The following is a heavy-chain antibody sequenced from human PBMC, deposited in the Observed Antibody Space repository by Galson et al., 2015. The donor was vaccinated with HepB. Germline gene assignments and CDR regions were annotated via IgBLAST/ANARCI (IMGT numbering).Heavy chain of an antibody. CDR3: ARSTNYDFWSGYPYYFDY. Sequence: SLRLSCAASGFTFSSYGMHWVRQAPGKGLEWVAVIWYDGSNKYYADSVKGRFTISRDNAKNSLYLQMNSLRAEDTAVYYCARSTNYDFWSGYPYYFDYWGQGTLVTVSS. CDR1: GFTFSSYG. J-gene: IGHJ4*02. CDR2: IWYDGSNK. V-gene: IGHV3-33*01. D-gene: IGHD3-3*01.